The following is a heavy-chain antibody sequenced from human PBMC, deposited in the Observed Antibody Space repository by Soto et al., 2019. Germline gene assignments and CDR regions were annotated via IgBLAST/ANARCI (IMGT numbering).Heavy chain of an antibody. D-gene: IGHD3-16*01. CDR1: GDSVFSICAA. CDR3: ARDVRLAQQLPLFDY. V-gene: IGHV6-1*01. CDR2: TYYRSKWYN. J-gene: IGHJ4*02. Sequence: SQSLSRTCAISGDSVFSICAAWNWFRQYRSRGLEWLGRTYYRSKWYNDYAVSVKSRITINPDTSKNQFSLQLNSVTPEDTAVYYCARDVRLAQQLPLFDYWGQGTLVTVSS.